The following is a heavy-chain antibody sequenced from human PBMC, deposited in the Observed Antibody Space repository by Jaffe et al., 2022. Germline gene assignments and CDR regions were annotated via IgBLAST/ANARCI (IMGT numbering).Heavy chain of an antibody. J-gene: IGHJ5*02. CDR1: GGSFSGYY. V-gene: IGHV4-34*01. CDR3: ARGRDYDFWSGYYLGSWFDP. Sequence: QVQLQQWGAGLLKPSETLSLTCAVYGGSFSGYYWSWIRQPPGKGLEWIGEINHSGSTNYNPSLKSRVTISVDTSKNQFSLKLSSVTAADTAVYYCARGRDYDFWSGYYLGSWFDPWGQGTLVTVSS. CDR2: INHSGST. D-gene: IGHD3-3*01.